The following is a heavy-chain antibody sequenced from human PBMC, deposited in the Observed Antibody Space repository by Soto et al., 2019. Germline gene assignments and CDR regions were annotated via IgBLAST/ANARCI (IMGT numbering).Heavy chain of an antibody. CDR3: ARVSFMVVADRQFFGWFDP. D-gene: IGHD2-15*01. J-gene: IGHJ5*02. Sequence: EVPLVGSGGGLVQPGGSLRLSCAASGFTFSSYWMSWVRQAPGKGLEWVANIKQDGSEKYYVDSVKGRFTISRDNAKNSLYLQMNSLRAEDTAVYYCARVSFMVVADRQFFGWFDPWGQGTLVTVSS. CDR2: IKQDGSEK. V-gene: IGHV3-7*01. CDR1: GFTFSSYW.